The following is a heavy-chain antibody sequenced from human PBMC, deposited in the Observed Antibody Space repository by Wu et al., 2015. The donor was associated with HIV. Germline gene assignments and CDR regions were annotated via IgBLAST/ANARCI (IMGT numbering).Heavy chain of an antibody. CDR3: ARDPQEVSGWYTH. CDR2: INPSSGDT. J-gene: IGHJ4*02. Sequence: QVQLVQSGAEVKKPGASVRVSCKTSGYIFTSYFMHWVRQAPGQGLEWMGWINPSSGDTSYSQKLQSRVTMTRDTSISTVYMELSRLRFDDSAVYYCARDPQEVSGWYTHWGQGTLVTVSS. CDR1: GYIFTSYF. D-gene: IGHD6-19*01. V-gene: IGHV1-2*02.